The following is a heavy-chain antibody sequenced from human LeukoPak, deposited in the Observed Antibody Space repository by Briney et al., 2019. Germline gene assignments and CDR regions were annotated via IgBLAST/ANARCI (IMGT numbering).Heavy chain of an antibody. J-gene: IGHJ4*02. CDR1: GDFISSGGYD. CDR2: IYHTWTT. V-gene: IGHV4-31*03. CDR3: PRASTCFDN. Sequence: SETLSLTCTVSGDFISSGGYDWSWIRQHPGKGLEWIGYIYHTWTTYYNPSLKSRVSLSVDTSKNQFSLKLSSVTAADTAVFYCPRASTCFDNWGQGTLVAVSS.